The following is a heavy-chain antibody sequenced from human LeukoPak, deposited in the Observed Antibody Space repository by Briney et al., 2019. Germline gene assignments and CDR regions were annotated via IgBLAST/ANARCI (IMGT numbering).Heavy chain of an antibody. Sequence: SETLSLTCTVSGGSISGSSYYWGWIRQPPGKGLEWIGSIYYSGSTYYNPSLKSRVTISVDTSKNQFSLKLNSVTATDTAVYYCARGSGSYYDYWGQGTLVTVSS. J-gene: IGHJ4*02. CDR3: ARGSGSYYDY. CDR2: IYYSGST. V-gene: IGHV4-39*02. CDR1: GGSISGSSYY. D-gene: IGHD1-26*01.